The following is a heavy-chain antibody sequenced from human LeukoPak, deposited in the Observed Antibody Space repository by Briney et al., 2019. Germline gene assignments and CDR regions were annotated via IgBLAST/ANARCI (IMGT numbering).Heavy chain of an antibody. CDR3: QKDVGAAGRGY. CDR1: GFTLSNAW. D-gene: IGHD6-13*01. J-gene: IGHJ4*01. V-gene: IGHV3-15*01. Sequence: GGSLTLSCAASGFTLSNAWMSWVRQAPGKGLEWVGRIKSKTDGGTIDYAAPVKGRFTISRDDSKNTLYVQMNGLKTEDTAVYYCQKDVGAAGRGYWGQGTLVTVSS. CDR2: IKSKTDGGTI.